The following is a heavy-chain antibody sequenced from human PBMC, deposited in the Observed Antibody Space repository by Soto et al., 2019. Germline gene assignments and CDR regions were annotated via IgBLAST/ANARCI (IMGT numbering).Heavy chain of an antibody. D-gene: IGHD3-22*01. CDR2: ISYAGSNK. Sequence: PGGSLRLSCAASGFTFSSYGMHWVRQAPGKGLEWVAVISYAGSNKYYADSVKGRFTISRDNSKNTLYLQMNSLRAEDTAVYYCAKVVGYDSKGPFDCWGQGTLVTVSS. J-gene: IGHJ4*02. CDR1: GFTFSSYG. CDR3: AKVVGYDSKGPFDC. V-gene: IGHV3-30*18.